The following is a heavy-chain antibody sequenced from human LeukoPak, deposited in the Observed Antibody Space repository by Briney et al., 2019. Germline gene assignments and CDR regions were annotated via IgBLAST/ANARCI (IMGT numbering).Heavy chain of an antibody. Sequence: GGSLRLSCAASGLTLGRYWMHWFRKAPGTGWVWVARRNSDGKITDYADSVRGRFTTSRDNTKNTVYLQMSSLRAEDTGVYYCARDHHDFWSGYPNYWGQGTLVIVSS. J-gene: IGHJ4*02. CDR3: ARDHHDFWSGYPNY. CDR2: RNSDGKIT. V-gene: IGHV3-74*01. D-gene: IGHD3-3*01. CDR1: GLTLGRYW.